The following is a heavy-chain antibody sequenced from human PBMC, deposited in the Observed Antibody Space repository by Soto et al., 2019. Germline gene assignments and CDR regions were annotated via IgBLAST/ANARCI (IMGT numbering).Heavy chain of an antibody. J-gene: IGHJ4*02. CDR3: ENAANWEDHY. Sequence: EVQLLESGGGLVQPGGSLRLSCAASGFTFSNYAMTWVRQAPGKGLEWVSFISGSGGITYYADSVKGRFTISRDNSKNTLYLQMHSLRAEDTAIYYCENAANWEDHYWGQGTLVTVSS. D-gene: IGHD1-1*01. V-gene: IGHV3-23*01. CDR1: GFTFSNYA. CDR2: ISGSGGIT.